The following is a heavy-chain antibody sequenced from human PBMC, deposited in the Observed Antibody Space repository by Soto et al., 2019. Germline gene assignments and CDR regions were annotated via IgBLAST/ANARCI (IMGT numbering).Heavy chain of an antibody. V-gene: IGHV1-18*01. CDR3: ARTGGYGDYVRYYYYGMDV. J-gene: IGHJ6*02. CDR2: ISAYNGNT. D-gene: IGHD4-17*01. CDR1: GYTFTSYG. Sequence: ASVKVSCKASGYTFTSYGISWVRQAPGQGLEWMGWISAYNGNTNYAQKLQGRVTMTTDTSTSTAYMELRSLRSDDTAVYYCARTGGYGDYVRYYYYGMDVWGQGTTVNVSS.